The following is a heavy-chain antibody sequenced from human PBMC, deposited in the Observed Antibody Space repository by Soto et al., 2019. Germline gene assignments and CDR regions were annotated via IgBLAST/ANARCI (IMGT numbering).Heavy chain of an antibody. D-gene: IGHD2-2*01. CDR2: IYYSGST. CDR3: VGRGLYYYYYYMDV. CDR1: GGSISSYY. V-gene: IGHV4-59*12. Sequence: PSETLSLTCTVSGGSISSYYWSWIRQPPGKGLEWIGYIYYSGSTNYNPSLKSRVTISVDTSKNQFSLKLSSVTAADTAVYFAVGRGLYYYYYYMDVWGKGTTVTVSS. J-gene: IGHJ6*03.